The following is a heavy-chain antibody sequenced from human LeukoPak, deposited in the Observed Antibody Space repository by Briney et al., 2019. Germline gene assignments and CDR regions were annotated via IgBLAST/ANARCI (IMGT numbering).Heavy chain of an antibody. Sequence: PSETLSLTCTVSGGSISSSSYYWGWIRQPPGKGLEWIGSIYYSGSTYYNPSLKSRVTISVDTSKNQFSLKLSSVTAADTAVYYCARHRWYLAPYCSSTSCYARSRVVWGKGTTVTVSS. D-gene: IGHD2-2*01. CDR1: GGSISSSSYY. CDR2: IYYSGST. CDR3: ARHRWYLAPYCSSTSCYARSRVV. J-gene: IGHJ6*04. V-gene: IGHV4-39*01.